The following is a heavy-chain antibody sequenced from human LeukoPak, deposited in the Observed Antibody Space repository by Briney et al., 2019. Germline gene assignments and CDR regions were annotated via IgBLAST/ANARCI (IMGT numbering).Heavy chain of an antibody. V-gene: IGHV3-23*01. D-gene: IGHD3-9*01. CDR1: GFTFSSYA. CDR2: ISGSGGST. Sequence: PGGSLRLSCAASGFTFSSYAMSWVRQAPGKGLEWVSAISGSGGSTYYADSVKGRFTISRDNSKNTLYLQMNSLRAEDTAVYYCAKEDGRYFDWLLGGPIDYWGQGTLVTVSS. J-gene: IGHJ4*02. CDR3: AKEDGRYFDWLLGGPIDY.